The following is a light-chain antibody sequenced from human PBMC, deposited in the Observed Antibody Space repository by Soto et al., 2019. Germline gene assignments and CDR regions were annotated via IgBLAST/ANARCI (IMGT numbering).Light chain of an antibody. Sequence: DIVLTQSPASLSVTPGEPASISCRSSQSLLHSSGHNYLDWYLQKPGQSPQVLIYMGSNRASGVPDRFSGSGSGTDFTLTISSLQPEDFATYYCQQSYSTPLTFGGGTKVEIK. V-gene: IGKV2-28*01. CDR3: QQSYSTPLT. CDR1: QSLLHSSGHNY. J-gene: IGKJ4*01. CDR2: MGS.